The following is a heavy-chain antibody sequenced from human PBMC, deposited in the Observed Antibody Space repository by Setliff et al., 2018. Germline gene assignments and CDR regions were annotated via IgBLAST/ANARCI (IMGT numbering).Heavy chain of an antibody. Sequence: SETLSLICSVSGASITSGGFYWTWIRQPAGKGLEWIGHISPSGSTTYNPSVKSRVTISLDTSKNHFSLKLSSVTPADAAVYYCARGSEFYYGSGTIDSWGPGTLVTVSS. CDR3: ARGSEFYYGSGTIDS. D-gene: IGHD3-10*01. CDR2: ISPSGST. CDR1: GASITSGGFY. V-gene: IGHV4-61*10. J-gene: IGHJ4*02.